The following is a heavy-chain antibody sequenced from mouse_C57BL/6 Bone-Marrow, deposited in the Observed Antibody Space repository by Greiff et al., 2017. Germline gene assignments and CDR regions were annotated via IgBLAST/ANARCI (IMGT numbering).Heavy chain of an antibody. CDR1: GYTFTSYW. Sequence: QVQLQQPGAELVKPGASVKLSCKASGYTFTSYWMHWVKQRPGQGLEWIGMIHPNSGSTNYNEKFKSKATLTVDKSSSTAYMQLSSLTSEYSAVYDCARETYYGSSYRFDYWGQGTTLTVSS. CDR2: IHPNSGST. D-gene: IGHD1-1*01. V-gene: IGHV1-64*01. J-gene: IGHJ2*01. CDR3: ARETYYGSSYRFDY.